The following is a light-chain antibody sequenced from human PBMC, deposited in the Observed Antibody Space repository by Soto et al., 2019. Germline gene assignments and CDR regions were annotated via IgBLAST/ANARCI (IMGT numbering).Light chain of an antibody. CDR1: ESVLYSSDMKNY. CDR2: WAS. J-gene: IGKJ4*01. V-gene: IGKV4-1*01. CDR3: QQYHTTPLT. Sequence: DIVMTQSPGSLPVSLGERATISCKSSESVLYSSDMKNYLAWYQQKSGQPPKLLFYWASTRESGVPDRFTAGGSGTDFTLTITSLQAEDVAVYYCQQYHTTPLTFGGGTKVEIK.